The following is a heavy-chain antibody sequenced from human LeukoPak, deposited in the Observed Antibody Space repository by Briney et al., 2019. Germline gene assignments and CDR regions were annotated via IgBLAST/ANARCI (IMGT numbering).Heavy chain of an antibody. CDR3: AKASYYYDSSGYYYIDY. J-gene: IGHJ4*02. Sequence: PGGSLRLSCAASGFTFSSYGMSWVRQAPGKGLEWVSAISGSGGSTYYADSVKGRFTISRDNSKNTLYLQMNSLRAEDTAVYYCAKASYYYDSSGYYYIDYWGQGTLVTVSS. D-gene: IGHD3-22*01. V-gene: IGHV3-23*01. CDR2: ISGSGGST. CDR1: GFTFSSYG.